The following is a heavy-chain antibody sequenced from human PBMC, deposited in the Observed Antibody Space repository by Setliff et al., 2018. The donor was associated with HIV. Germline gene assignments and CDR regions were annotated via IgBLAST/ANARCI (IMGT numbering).Heavy chain of an antibody. CDR3: TTSSGSFYQYYYYMDV. CDR1: GLTFSNAC. Sequence: GGSLKLSCVASGLTFSNACMSWVRQAPGKGLEWVGRIKTKTDGGTTDYAAPVKGRFTISRDDSENTLYLQMNTLKTDDTAVYYCTTSSGSFYQYYYYMDVWGKGTTVTVSS. CDR2: IKTKTDGGTT. D-gene: IGHD1-26*01. V-gene: IGHV3-15*01. J-gene: IGHJ6*03.